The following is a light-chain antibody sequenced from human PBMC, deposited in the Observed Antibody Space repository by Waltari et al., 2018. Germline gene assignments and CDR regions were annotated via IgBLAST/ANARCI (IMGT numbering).Light chain of an antibody. J-gene: IGLJ2*01. Sequence: SYELIQPPSLSVSPGQTASITCSGDKLGEKYASWHQQRPGQSPVVVIYQDSRRPPGIPERFSGSNSGNTGTLTISGTQAMDEADYYCQAWDNSTVVFGGGTKLTVL. V-gene: IGLV3-1*01. CDR1: KLGEKY. CDR2: QDS. CDR3: QAWDNSTVV.